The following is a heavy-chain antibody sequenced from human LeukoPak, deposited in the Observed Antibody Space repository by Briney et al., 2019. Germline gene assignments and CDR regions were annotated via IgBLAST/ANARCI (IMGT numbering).Heavy chain of an antibody. CDR1: GGSISSSSYY. Sequence: PSETLSLTCTVSGGSISSSSYYWGWIRQPPGKGLEWIGSIYYSGSTYYNPSLKSRVTISVDTSKNQFSLKLSSVTAADTAVYYCASVAGFYSGGYYSWFDPWGQGTLVTVSS. D-gene: IGHD1-26*01. V-gene: IGHV4-39*01. J-gene: IGHJ5*02. CDR3: ASVAGFYSGGYYSWFDP. CDR2: IYYSGST.